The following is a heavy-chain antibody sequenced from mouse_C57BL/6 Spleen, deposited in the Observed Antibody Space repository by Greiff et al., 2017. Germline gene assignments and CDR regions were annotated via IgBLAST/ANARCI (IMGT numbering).Heavy chain of an antibody. D-gene: IGHD2-14*01. CDR1: GYTFTSYW. Sequence: VKLQQPGAELVMPGASVKLSCKASGYTFTSYWMHWVKQRPGQGLEWIGEIDPSDSYTNYNQKFKGKSTLTVDKSSSTAYMQLSSLTSEDSAVYYCARRRVPDAMDYWGQGTSVTVSS. CDR3: ARRRVPDAMDY. V-gene: IGHV1-69*01. CDR2: IDPSDSYT. J-gene: IGHJ4*01.